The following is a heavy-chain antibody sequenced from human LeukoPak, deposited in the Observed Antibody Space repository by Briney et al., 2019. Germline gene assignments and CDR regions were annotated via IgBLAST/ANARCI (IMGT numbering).Heavy chain of an antibody. D-gene: IGHD2-15*01. CDR3: AKQLGYCSDGSCYFPY. Sequence: GGSLRLSCAASGFTFSSYSMNWVRQAPGKGLEWVSAISNNGGYTYYADSVQGRFTISRDNSKSTLCLQMNSLRAEDTAVFYCAKQLGYCSDGSCYFPYWGQGTLVTVSS. CDR2: ISNNGGYT. V-gene: IGHV3-23*01. CDR1: GFTFSSYS. J-gene: IGHJ4*02.